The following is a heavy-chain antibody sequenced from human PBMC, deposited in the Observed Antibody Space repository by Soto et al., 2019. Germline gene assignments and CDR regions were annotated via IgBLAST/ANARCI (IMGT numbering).Heavy chain of an antibody. CDR3: ARGRGIAARPSWFDP. Sequence: SVKVSCKASGGTFSSYAISWVRQAPGQGLEWMGGIIPIFGTANYAQKFQGRVTITADESTSTAYMELSSLRSEDTAVYYCARGRGIAARPSWFDPWGQGTLVTVSS. J-gene: IGHJ5*02. CDR1: GGTFSSYA. CDR2: IIPIFGTA. V-gene: IGHV1-69*13. D-gene: IGHD6-6*01.